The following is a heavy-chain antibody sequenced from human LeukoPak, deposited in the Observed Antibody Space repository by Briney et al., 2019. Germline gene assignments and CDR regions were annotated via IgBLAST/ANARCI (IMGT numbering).Heavy chain of an antibody. V-gene: IGHV3-7*03. Sequence: PGGSLRLSCAASGFTFSRYWMSWVRQTPEKGLECVANIKQDGSDKFYVDSVRGRFTISRDNPKNSLYLQMNSLRVEDTALYYCARDPWADSSGFPLHHWGQGTLVTVSS. J-gene: IGHJ1*01. CDR2: IKQDGSDK. D-gene: IGHD3-22*01. CDR3: ARDPWADSSGFPLHH. CDR1: GFTFSRYW.